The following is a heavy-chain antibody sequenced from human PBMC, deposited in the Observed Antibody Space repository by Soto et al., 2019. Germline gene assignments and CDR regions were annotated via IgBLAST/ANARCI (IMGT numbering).Heavy chain of an antibody. CDR1: GYTFTSYG. CDR3: ARSWSGAAYYYHGLDV. CDR2: ISAYNGNT. J-gene: IGHJ6*02. V-gene: IGHV1-18*04. Sequence: QVQLVQSGAEVKKPGASVKVSCKASGYTFTSYGFSWVRQAPGQGLEWMGWISAYNGNTNYAQKFQGRVTMTTDTSTSTADMELRSLRSDDTAVYYCARSWSGAAYYYHGLDVWGQGTTVTVAS. D-gene: IGHD7-27*01.